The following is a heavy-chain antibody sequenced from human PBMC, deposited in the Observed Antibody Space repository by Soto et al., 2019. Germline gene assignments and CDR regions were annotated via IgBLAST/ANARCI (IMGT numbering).Heavy chain of an antibody. D-gene: IGHD6-19*01. CDR3: ARKKRMAGDFDY. CDR2: IYYSGST. CDR1: GGSISSSSYY. V-gene: IGHV4-39*01. J-gene: IGHJ4*02. Sequence: QLQLQESGPGLVKPSETLSLTCTVSGGSISSSSYYWGWIRQPPGKGLEWIGSIYYSGSTYYNPSLKSRVTISVDTSKNQFSLKLSSVTAADTAVYYCARKKRMAGDFDYWGQGTLVTVSS.